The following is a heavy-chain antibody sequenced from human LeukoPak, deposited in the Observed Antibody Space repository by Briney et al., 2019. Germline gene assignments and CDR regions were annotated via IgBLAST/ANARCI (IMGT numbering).Heavy chain of an antibody. V-gene: IGHV4-4*07. D-gene: IGHD3-10*01. Sequence: SETLSLTCTVSGGSIKNYYWNWIRQPAGKGLEWIGRIHTSGSTNYNPSLKSRVTMSVDTSKNQFSLKLSSVTAADTAVYYCARAMPGFMVRGHYYYMDVWGKGTTVTVSS. CDR2: IHTSGST. J-gene: IGHJ6*03. CDR3: ARAMPGFMVRGHYYYMDV. CDR1: GGSIKNYY.